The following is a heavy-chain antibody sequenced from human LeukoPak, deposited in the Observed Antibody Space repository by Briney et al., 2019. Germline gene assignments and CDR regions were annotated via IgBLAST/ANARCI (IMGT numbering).Heavy chain of an antibody. D-gene: IGHD3-9*01. CDR3: ARNHDWFFDI. Sequence: SETLSLTCTVSGASISSYYWTWVRQPPGKGLEYIGYIYNYETSYNPSLKSRVTMSVDTSKNQFSLRLSSVAAADTAMYYCARNHDWFFDIWGQGTMVTVSS. J-gene: IGHJ3*02. CDR1: GASISSYY. CDR2: IYNYET. V-gene: IGHV4-59*08.